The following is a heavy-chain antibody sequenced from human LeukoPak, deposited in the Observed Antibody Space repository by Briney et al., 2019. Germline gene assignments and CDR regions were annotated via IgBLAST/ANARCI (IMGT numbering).Heavy chain of an antibody. D-gene: IGHD5-24*01. V-gene: IGHV3-30-3*01. CDR3: ARDVEMATISFYYYYYAMDV. Sequence: GGSLRLSCAASGFTFSSYAMHWVRQAPDKGLEWVAVISYDGNNKYYADSVKGRFTISRDNSKNTLYLQMNSLRAEDTAVYYCARDVEMATISFYYYYYAMDVWGQGTTVTVSS. CDR2: ISYDGNNK. J-gene: IGHJ6*02. CDR1: GFTFSSYA.